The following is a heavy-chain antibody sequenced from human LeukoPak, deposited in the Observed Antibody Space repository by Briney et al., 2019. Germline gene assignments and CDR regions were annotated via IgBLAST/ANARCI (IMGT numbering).Heavy chain of an antibody. V-gene: IGHV4-39*01. CDR1: GGSISGSSYH. J-gene: IGHJ4*02. CDR3: ATTYSYTSGGYDY. CDR2: INYSGTT. D-gene: IGHD5-18*01. Sequence: PSETLSLTCTVSGGSISGSSYHWGWIRQSPGKGLEWTGSINYSGTTYYNPSLKSRVTISVDTSKNQFSLKVSSVTAADTAVYYCATTYSYTSGGYDYWGQGTLVTVSS.